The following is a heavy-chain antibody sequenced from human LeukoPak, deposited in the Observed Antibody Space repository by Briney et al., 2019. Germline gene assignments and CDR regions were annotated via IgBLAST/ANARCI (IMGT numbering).Heavy chain of an antibody. D-gene: IGHD4-17*01. CDR3: ARHDYAGNWFDP. V-gene: IGHV4-39*01. CDR2: IYYSGST. CDR1: GGSISSSSYY. J-gene: IGHJ5*02. Sequence: PSETLSLTCTVSGGSISSSSYYWGWIRQPPGTGLEWIGSIYYSGSTYYNPSLKSRVTISVDTSKNQFSLKLSSVTAADTAVYYCARHDYAGNWFDPWGQGTLVTVSS.